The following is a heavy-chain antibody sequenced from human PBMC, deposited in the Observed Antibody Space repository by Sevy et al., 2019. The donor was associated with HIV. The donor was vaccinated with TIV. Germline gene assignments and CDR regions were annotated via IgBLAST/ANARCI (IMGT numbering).Heavy chain of an antibody. V-gene: IGHV3-53*01. CDR2: IYSDGTT. CDR1: GFSVSRNH. D-gene: IGHD6-19*01. J-gene: IGHJ4*02. CDR3: ARRLSSAWYFDF. Sequence: GGSLRLSCAASGFSVSRNHINWVRQAPGKGQEWISVIYSDGTTQYANSVEGRFTISRDTSNNTVYLQVSSLSADDTAVYYCARRLSSAWYFDFWGQGTLVTVSS.